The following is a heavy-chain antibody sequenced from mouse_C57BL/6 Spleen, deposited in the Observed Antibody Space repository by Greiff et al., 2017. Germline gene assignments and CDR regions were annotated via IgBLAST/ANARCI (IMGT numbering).Heavy chain of an antibody. J-gene: IGHJ4*01. CDR2: INPNTGGT. Sequence: EVQLQQSGPELVKPGASVKISCKASGYTFTDYYMNWVKQSHGKSLEWIGDINPNTGGTSYNQKFKGKATLTVDKSSSTAYMELRSLTSEDSAVYDCARGRRRNYAMDYWGQGTSVTVSS. CDR3: ARGRRRNYAMDY. CDR1: GYTFTDYY. V-gene: IGHV1-26*01.